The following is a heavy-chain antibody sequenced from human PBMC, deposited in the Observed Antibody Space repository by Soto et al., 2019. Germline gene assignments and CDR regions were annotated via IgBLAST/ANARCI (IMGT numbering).Heavy chain of an antibody. CDR2: IFSNDEK. D-gene: IGHD4-17*01. J-gene: IGHJ6*03. CDR1: GFSLSNARMG. CDR3: ARGTVITKAYYYYYMGV. V-gene: IGHV2-26*01. Sequence: GSGPTLVNPTETLTLTCTVSGFSLSNARMGVSWIRQPPGKALEWLAHIFSNDEKSYSTSLKSRLTISKDTSKSQVVLTMTNMDPVDTATYYCARGTVITKAYYYYYMGVWGKGTTVTVLL.